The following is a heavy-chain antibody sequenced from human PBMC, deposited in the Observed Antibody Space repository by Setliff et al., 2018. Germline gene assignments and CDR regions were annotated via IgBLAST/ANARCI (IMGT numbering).Heavy chain of an antibody. V-gene: IGHV4-30-4*08. CDR2: IYSSGST. J-gene: IGHJ4*02. Sequence: SETLSLTCTVSGGSISSGDYYWSWIRQPPGKGLEWIGYIYSSGSTYYNPSLKSRVSISVDTSKNQFSLKLSTVTAADTAVYYCARESRYYYDNLGTLDYWGQGTLVTVSS. D-gene: IGHD3-22*01. CDR1: GGSISSGDYY. CDR3: ARESRYYYDNLGTLDY.